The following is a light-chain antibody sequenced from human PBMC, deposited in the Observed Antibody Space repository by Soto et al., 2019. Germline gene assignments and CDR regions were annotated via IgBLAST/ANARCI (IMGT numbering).Light chain of an antibody. J-gene: IGLJ3*02. Sequence: QSVLTQPPSVSGAPGQRVTISCTGSSSNIGACYDVHWYQQLPGTAPKFLIYGNSNRPSGVPDRFSGSKSGTSASLAITGLQAEDEADYYCQSYDSSLSGSVFGGGTKLTVL. CDR3: QSYDSSLSGSV. V-gene: IGLV1-40*01. CDR2: GNS. CDR1: SSNIGACYD.